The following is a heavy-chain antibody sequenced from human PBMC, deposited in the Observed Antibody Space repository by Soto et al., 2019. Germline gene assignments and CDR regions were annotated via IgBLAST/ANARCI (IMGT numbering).Heavy chain of an antibody. CDR1: GFTFSSYS. D-gene: IGHD3-16*02. Sequence: GGSLRLSCAASGFTFSSYSMNWVRQAPGKGLEWVSYISSSSSTIYYADSVKGRFTISRDNAKNSLYLQMNSLRAEDTAVYYCARDPYMITFGGVIVIPHFDYWGQGTLVTVSS. V-gene: IGHV3-48*01. J-gene: IGHJ4*02. CDR3: ARDPYMITFGGVIVIPHFDY. CDR2: ISSSSSTI.